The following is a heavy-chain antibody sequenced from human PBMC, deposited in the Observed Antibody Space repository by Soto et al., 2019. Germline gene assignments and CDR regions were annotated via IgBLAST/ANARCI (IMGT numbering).Heavy chain of an antibody. Sequence: KPSETLSLTCAVSGGSISSSNWWSWVRQPPGKGLEWIGEIYHSGSTNYNPSLKSRVTISVDKSKNQFSLKLSSVTAADTAVYYCARRGGMQWLRFSYRMDVWGQGTTVTVSS. V-gene: IGHV4-4*02. CDR1: GGSISSSNW. J-gene: IGHJ6*02. CDR3: ARRGGMQWLRFSYRMDV. D-gene: IGHD5-12*01. CDR2: IYHSGST.